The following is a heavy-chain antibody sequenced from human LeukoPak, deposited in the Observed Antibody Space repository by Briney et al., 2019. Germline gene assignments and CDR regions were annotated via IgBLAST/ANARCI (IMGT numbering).Heavy chain of an antibody. V-gene: IGHV4-39*01. D-gene: IGHD3-10*01. Sequence: SETLSLTCTVSGGSISSSSYYWGWIRQPPGKGLEWIGSIYYSGSTYYNPSLKSRVTISVDTSKNQFSLKLSSVTAADTAVYYCTSIHHITHWGQGTLVTVSS. CDR2: IYYSGST. CDR1: GGSISSSSYY. J-gene: IGHJ4*02. CDR3: TSIHHITH.